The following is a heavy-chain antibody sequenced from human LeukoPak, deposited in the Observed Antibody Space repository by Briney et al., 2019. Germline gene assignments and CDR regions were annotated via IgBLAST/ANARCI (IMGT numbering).Heavy chain of an antibody. J-gene: IGHJ6*03. CDR3: ERPVFEVVVAARGEDYYYYYMDV. CDR2: IYYSGST. Sequence: SETLSLTCTVSSRSISSSSYYWGWIRQPPVKGLEWIGSIYYSGSTYYNPSLKSRVTISVDTSKNQFSLKLSSVTAADTAVYYCERPVFEVVVAARGEDYYYYYMDVWGKGTTVTISS. CDR1: SRSISSSSYY. D-gene: IGHD2-15*01. V-gene: IGHV4-39*07.